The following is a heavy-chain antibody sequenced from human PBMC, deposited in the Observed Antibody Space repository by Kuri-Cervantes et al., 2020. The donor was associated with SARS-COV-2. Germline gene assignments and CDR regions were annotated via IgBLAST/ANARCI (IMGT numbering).Heavy chain of an antibody. CDR2: ISGSGGST. CDR1: GFTFSSYA. D-gene: IGHD4-17*01. Sequence: GESLKISCAASGFTFSSYAMSWVRQAPGKGLEWVSAISGSGGSTYYADSVKGRFTISRDNSKNTLYLQMNSLRAEDTAVYYCARDKGLYGDYDDYWGQGTLVTVSS. CDR3: ARDKGLYGDYDDY. J-gene: IGHJ4*02. V-gene: IGHV3-23*01.